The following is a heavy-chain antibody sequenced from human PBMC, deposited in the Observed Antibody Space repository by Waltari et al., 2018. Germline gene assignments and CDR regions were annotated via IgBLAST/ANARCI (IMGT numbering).Heavy chain of an antibody. J-gene: IGHJ1*01. Sequence: QVQLVQSGAEVKKPGSSVKVSCKASGGTFSSYAISWVRQAPGQGLEWMGGIIPIFGTANYAQKFQGRVTITADESTSTAYMELSSLRSEDTAVYYCARSGHDYGDSPAEYFQHWGQGTLVTVSS. D-gene: IGHD4-17*01. CDR1: GGTFSSYA. CDR2: IIPIFGTA. CDR3: ARSGHDYGDSPAEYFQH. V-gene: IGHV1-69*01.